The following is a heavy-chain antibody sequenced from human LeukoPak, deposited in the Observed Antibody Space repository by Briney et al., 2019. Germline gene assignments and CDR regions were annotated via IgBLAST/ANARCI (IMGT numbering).Heavy chain of an antibody. V-gene: IGHV4-4*07. CDR1: GGSISDYY. D-gene: IGHD3-16*01. Sequence: SETLSLTCTVSGGSISDYYWSWIRQPAGKGLEWIGHIYTGVNTNYNPSLKSRVTMSVDTSKNQFSLKLRSVTAADTAVYYCARANYVWGSCVYWGQGTLVTVSS. CDR3: ARANYVWGSCVY. CDR2: IYTGVNT. J-gene: IGHJ4*02.